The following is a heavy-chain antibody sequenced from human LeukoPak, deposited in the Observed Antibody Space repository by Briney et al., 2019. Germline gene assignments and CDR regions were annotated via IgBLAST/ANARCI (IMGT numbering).Heavy chain of an antibody. D-gene: IGHD3-9*01. V-gene: IGHV3-23*01. CDR1: GFTFSSYA. J-gene: IGHJ6*02. CDR2: ISGSGGST. Sequence: PGGSLRLSCAGSGFTFSSYAMSWVRQAPGKGLEWVSGISGSGGSTYYADSVKGRFSISRDNSKNTLYLQMNSLRAEDTAVYYCARGSYDILTGYYKRGYYYGMDVWGQGTTVTVSS. CDR3: ARGSYDILTGYYKRGYYYGMDV.